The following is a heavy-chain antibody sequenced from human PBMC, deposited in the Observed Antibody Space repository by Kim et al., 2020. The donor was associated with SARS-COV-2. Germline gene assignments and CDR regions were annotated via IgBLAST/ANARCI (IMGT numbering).Heavy chain of an antibody. D-gene: IGHD3-22*01. CDR1: GGSISSGGYY. J-gene: IGHJ4*02. Sequence: SETLSLTCTVSGGSISSGGYYWSWIRQHPGKGLEWIGCIYYSGSTYYNPSLKSRVTISVDTSKNQFSLKLSSVTAADTAVYYCARADYHDSSGYYSQYFDYWGQGTLVTVSS. V-gene: IGHV4-31*03. CDR2: IYYSGST. CDR3: ARADYHDSSGYYSQYFDY.